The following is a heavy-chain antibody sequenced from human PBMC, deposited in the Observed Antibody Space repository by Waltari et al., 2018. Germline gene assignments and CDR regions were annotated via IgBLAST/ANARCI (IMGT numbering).Heavy chain of an antibody. J-gene: IGHJ6*02. Sequence: QVPLVESGGGVVRPGRSLRLSCAVSGFTFTTCALHGIRQAPGKGREWVAVKSDDGGDRKYAESVKGRFTLPRDNPKNTLYLQMNSLEPDDSGVQHCARDVEAARRYYSVGMDAWGQGTTVTVSS. CDR3: ARDVEAARRYYSVGMDA. V-gene: IGHV3-30*01. CDR2: KSDDGGDR. CDR1: GFTFTTCA. D-gene: IGHD2-15*01.